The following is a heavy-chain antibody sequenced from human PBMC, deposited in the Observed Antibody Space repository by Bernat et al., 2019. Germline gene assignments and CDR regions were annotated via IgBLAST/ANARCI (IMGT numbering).Heavy chain of an antibody. CDR3: ATISADATK. Sequence: QVQLQESGPGLVKPSETLSLTCTVSGGSISGYYWSWIRQPPGKRLEWIGCIYYSGSTNYNPSLKSRVIISVDTSKNQFSLRLSSVTAEDTAVYYCATISADATKWGQGTLVTVSS. CDR1: GGSISGYY. V-gene: IGHV4-59*01. J-gene: IGHJ4*02. D-gene: IGHD6-13*01. CDR2: IYYSGST.